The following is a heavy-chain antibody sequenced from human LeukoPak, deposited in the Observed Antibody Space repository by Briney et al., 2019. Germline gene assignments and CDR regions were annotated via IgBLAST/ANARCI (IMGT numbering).Heavy chain of an antibody. J-gene: IGHJ4*02. CDR3: ARRRGDLGDYFDY. V-gene: IGHV4-59*01. D-gene: IGHD1-26*01. CDR2: IYYSGST. Sequence: KTSETLSLTCTVSGGSISSYYWSWIRQPPGKGLEWIGYIYYSGSTNYNPSLKSRVTISVDTSKNQFSLKLSSVTAADTAVYYCARRRGDLGDYFDYWGQGTLVTVSS. CDR1: GGSISSYY.